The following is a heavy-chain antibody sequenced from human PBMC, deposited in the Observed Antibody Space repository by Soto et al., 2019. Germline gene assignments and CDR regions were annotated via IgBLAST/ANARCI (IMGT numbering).Heavy chain of an antibody. CDR1: GFTVSSNY. CDR2: IYSAGNT. V-gene: IGHV3-66*01. J-gene: IGHJ6*02. CDR3: ARDFVVGGPTINYYYGMDV. D-gene: IGHD1-26*01. Sequence: GWSLRLSCAASGFTVSSNYMSWVRPAPGKGLEWISIIYSAGNTYYADSVKGRFTISRDNSKNTLYLQMNSLGAEDTAVYYCARDFVVGGPTINYYYGMDVWGQGTTVTVSS.